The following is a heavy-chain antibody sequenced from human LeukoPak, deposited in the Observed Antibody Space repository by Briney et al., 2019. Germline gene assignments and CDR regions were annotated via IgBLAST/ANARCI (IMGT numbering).Heavy chain of an antibody. CDR3: TGENYETCSMDV. CDR2: ISTYNGNT. D-gene: IGHD3-22*01. V-gene: IGHV1-18*01. CDR1: GSTFTNNG. Sequence: GASVSVSCKASGSTFTNNGVCRVRQAPGQGNEWMGLISTYNGNTNYAHKLQGRVTMTTDTSTSAAYMELRSLRSDDTAVYYCTGENYETCSMDVWGQGTTVTVSS. J-gene: IGHJ6*02.